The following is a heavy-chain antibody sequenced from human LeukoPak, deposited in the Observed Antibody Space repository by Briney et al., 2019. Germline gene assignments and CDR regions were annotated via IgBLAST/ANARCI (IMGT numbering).Heavy chain of an antibody. J-gene: IGHJ4*02. CDR2: IYPGDPDT. Sequence: GESLKISCKGSGYSFTSYWIGWVRQMPGKGLEWMGIIYPGDPDTRYSPSFQGQVTISADKSISTAYLQWSSLKASDTAMYYCARAAAGRYYYDSSGYYPPFDYWGQGTLVTVSS. V-gene: IGHV5-51*01. D-gene: IGHD3-22*01. CDR3: ARAAAGRYYYDSSGYYPPFDY. CDR1: GYSFTSYW.